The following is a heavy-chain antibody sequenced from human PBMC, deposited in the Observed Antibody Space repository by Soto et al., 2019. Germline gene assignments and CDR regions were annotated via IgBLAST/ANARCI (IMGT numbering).Heavy chain of an antibody. D-gene: IGHD3-3*01. CDR3: AKDDSLEWFFPLDA. CDR2: ISGGGSDT. Sequence: EVHLLESGGGLVRPGGSLRLSCSASGFTFRSYAMSWVRQAPGKGLEWVSGISGGGSDTYYSDSVRGRFTISRDNYKNTLYLQMNSLRVEDSAVYFCAKDDSLEWFFPLDAWGQGTLVTVSS. J-gene: IGHJ5*02. CDR1: GFTFRSYA. V-gene: IGHV3-23*01.